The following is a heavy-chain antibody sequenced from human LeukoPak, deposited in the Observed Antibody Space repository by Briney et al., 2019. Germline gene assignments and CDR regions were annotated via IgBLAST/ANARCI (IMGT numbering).Heavy chain of an antibody. CDR1: GFTFSSYS. D-gene: IGHD4-17*01. CDR2: IWYDGSNK. J-gene: IGHJ4*02. Sequence: PGGSLRLSCAASGFTFSSYSMNWVRQAPGKGLEWVAVIWYDGSNKYYADSVKGRFTISRDNSKSTLYLQMNSLRAEDTAVYYCARDKDDYGDYLLGYWGQGTLVTVSS. CDR3: ARDKDDYGDYLLGY. V-gene: IGHV3-33*08.